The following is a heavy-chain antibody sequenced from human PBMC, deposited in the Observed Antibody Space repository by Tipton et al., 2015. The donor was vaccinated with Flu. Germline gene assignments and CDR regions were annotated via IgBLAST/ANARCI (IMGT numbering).Heavy chain of an antibody. D-gene: IGHD2-2*01. V-gene: IGHV4-4*02. CDR1: GFPMTTEFSW. Sequence: GLVKPSGTLSLNCAVSGFPMTTEFSWWGWVRQAPDKGLEWIGEILPTGSTNYNPSLTSRVTISMDLSHNHLSLRLTSVTAADSAVYYCVKYAAYCLEYWGRGTLVTVSS. CDR2: ILPTGST. CDR3: VKYAAYCLEY. J-gene: IGHJ4*02.